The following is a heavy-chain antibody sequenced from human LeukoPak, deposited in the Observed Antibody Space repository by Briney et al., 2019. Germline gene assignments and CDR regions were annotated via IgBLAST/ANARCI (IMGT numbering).Heavy chain of an antibody. CDR3: ASGLRYFDLYY. Sequence: SETLSLTCTVSGGSISSGSYYWSWIRQPAGKGLEWIGRIYTSGSTNYNPSLKSRVTISVDASKNQFSLKLSSVTAADTAVYYCASGLRYFDLYYWGQGTLVTVSS. V-gene: IGHV4-61*02. J-gene: IGHJ4*02. CDR2: IYTSGST. CDR1: GGSISSGSYY. D-gene: IGHD3-9*01.